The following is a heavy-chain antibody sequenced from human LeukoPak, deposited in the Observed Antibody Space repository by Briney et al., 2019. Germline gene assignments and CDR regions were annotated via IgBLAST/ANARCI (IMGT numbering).Heavy chain of an antibody. V-gene: IGHV3-23*01. J-gene: IGHJ4*02. CDR3: AKGPGWFGESSPDY. CDR1: GFTFSGYD. D-gene: IGHD3-10*01. Sequence: GGSLRLSCAASGFTFSGYDMSWVRQAPGKGLEWVSAISGSGGSTYYADSVKGRFTISRDNSKNTLYLQMNSLRAEDTAVYYCAKGPGWFGESSPDYWGQGTLVTVSS. CDR2: ISGSGGST.